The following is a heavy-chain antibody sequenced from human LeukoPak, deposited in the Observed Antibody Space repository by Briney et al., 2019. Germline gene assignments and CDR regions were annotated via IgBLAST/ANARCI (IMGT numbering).Heavy chain of an antibody. V-gene: IGHV1-69*13. CDR1: GYTFTTYA. CDR3: ASYYCSSTSCNTRGDR. CDR2: IIPIFGTA. J-gene: IGHJ5*02. D-gene: IGHD2-2*01. Sequence: ASVKVSCKASGYTFTTYATHWVRQAPGQRLEWMGGIIPIFGTANYAQKFQGRVTITADESTSTAYMELSSLRSEDTAVYYCASYYCSSTSCNTRGDRWGQETLVTVSS.